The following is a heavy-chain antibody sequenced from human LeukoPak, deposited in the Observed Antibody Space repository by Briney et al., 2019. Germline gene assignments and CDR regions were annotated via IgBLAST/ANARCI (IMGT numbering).Heavy chain of an antibody. D-gene: IGHD1-26*01. CDR2: ISAYNGNT. V-gene: IGHV1-18*01. J-gene: IGHJ4*02. CDR3: ARSHYSGSYYLFDY. Sequence: ASVKVSCKASGYTFTSYGISWGRQAPGQGLEWMGWISAYNGNTNYAQKLQGRVTMTTDTSTSTAYMELRSLRSDDTAVYYCARSHYSGSYYLFDYWGQGTLVTVSS. CDR1: GYTFTSYG.